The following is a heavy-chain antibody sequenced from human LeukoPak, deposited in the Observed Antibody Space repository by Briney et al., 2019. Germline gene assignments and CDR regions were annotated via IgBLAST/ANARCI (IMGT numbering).Heavy chain of an antibody. V-gene: IGHV4-59*01. D-gene: IGHD3-10*01. CDR2: IYYSGST. CDR3: ARGTVWGVVWFDP. Sequence: PSETLSLTCTVSGGSISSYYWSWIRLPPGKGLEWIGYIYYSGSTNYNPSLKSRVTISVDTSKNQFSLKLSSVTAADTAVYYCARGTVWGVVWFDPWGQGTLVTVSS. J-gene: IGHJ5*02. CDR1: GGSISSYY.